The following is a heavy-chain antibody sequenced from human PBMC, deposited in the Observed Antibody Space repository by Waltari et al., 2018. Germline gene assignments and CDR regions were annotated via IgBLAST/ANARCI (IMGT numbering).Heavy chain of an antibody. CDR2: VSPNVGET. J-gene: IGHJ3*02. D-gene: IGHD3-16*01. CDR1: EGTFNNYP. CDR3: VRSSVVGVSVAFDI. Sequence: QAHVVQSGAEVKKPGSSVKVSCKASEGTFNNYPTYWRRQAPGQTFEWVGVVSPNVGETEHEQKSQGTVTISAEDCTSTWYMELRGLTSDDTAIYYWVRSSVVGVSVAFDIWGQGTVVIGSS. V-gene: IGHV1-69*01.